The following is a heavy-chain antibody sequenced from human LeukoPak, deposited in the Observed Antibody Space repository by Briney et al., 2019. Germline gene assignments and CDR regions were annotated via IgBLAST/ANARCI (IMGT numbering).Heavy chain of an antibody. CDR1: GYTFTSYG. Sequence: ASVKVSCKASGYTFTSYGISWVRQAPGQGLGWMGWISAYNGNTNYAQKLQGRVTMTTDTSTSTAYMELRSLRSDDTAVYYCARTLWFGELSYYGMDVWGQGTTVTVSS. CDR3: ARTLWFGELSYYGMDV. J-gene: IGHJ6*02. D-gene: IGHD3-10*01. V-gene: IGHV1-18*01. CDR2: ISAYNGNT.